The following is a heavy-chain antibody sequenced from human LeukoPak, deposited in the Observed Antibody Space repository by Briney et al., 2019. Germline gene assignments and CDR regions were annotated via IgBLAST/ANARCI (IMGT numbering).Heavy chain of an antibody. J-gene: IGHJ5*02. V-gene: IGHV4-59*08. CDR3: ARHSSQGDNFFGP. CDR2: VYYNGNI. Sequence: SETLSLTCTVSGASISDYYWSWIRQSPGKGRHWIGYVYYNGNINYNPSLRSRVSMSIDTSNNHFSLRLTSVTAADTAIYYCARHSSQGDNFFGPWGQGTLVTVSS. CDR1: GASISDYY.